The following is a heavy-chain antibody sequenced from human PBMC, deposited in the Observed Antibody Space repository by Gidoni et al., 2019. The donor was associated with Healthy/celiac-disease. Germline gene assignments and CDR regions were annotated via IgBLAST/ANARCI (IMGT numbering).Heavy chain of an antibody. V-gene: IGHV2-26*01. CDR3: ARMRYFDWSLNWFDP. CDR2: IFSNDEK. CDR1: GFSLSNARMG. Sequence: QVTLKESGPVLVKPTETLTLTCTVSGFSLSNARMGVSWIRQPPGKALEWLAHIFSNDEKSYSTSLKSRLTISKDTSKSQVVLTMTNMDPVDTATYYCARMRYFDWSLNWFDPWGQGTLVTVSS. J-gene: IGHJ5*02. D-gene: IGHD3-9*01.